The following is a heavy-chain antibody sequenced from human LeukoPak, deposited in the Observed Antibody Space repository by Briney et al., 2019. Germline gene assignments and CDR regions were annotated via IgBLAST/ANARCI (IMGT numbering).Heavy chain of an antibody. CDR3: VRAEYRDV. CDR1: GGSISSGDYY. V-gene: IGHV4-61*02. Sequence: SETLSLTCTVSGGSISSGDYYWACIRQPAGKGLEWIGRIHPSGITHQNPSLRGRVTMSIDASKHQFSLNLSSVTAADTAVYYCVRAEYRDVWGKGTTSPSPQ. D-gene: IGHD2/OR15-2a*01. CDR2: IHPSGIT. J-gene: IGHJ6*04.